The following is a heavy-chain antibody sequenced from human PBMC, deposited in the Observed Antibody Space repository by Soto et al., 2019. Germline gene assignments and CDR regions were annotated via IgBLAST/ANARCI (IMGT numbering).Heavy chain of an antibody. CDR2: IKSKTDGGTT. Sequence: EVQLVESGGGLVKPGGSLRLSCAASGFTFSNAWMSWVRQAPGKGLEWVGRIKSKTDGGTTDYAAPVKGRFTISRDDSKNTLYLQMNSLKTEDTAVYYCAGNLFYYYDGMDVWGQGTTVTVSS. V-gene: IGHV3-15*01. CDR1: GFTFSNAW. J-gene: IGHJ6*02. D-gene: IGHD6-13*01. CDR3: AGNLFYYYDGMDV.